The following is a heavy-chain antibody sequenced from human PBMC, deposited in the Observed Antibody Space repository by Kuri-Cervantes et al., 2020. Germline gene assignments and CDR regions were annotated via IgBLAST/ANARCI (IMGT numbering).Heavy chain of an antibody. CDR1: GGSVSSVTYF. D-gene: IGHD6-19*01. J-gene: IGHJ2*01. Sequence: SETLSLTCTVSGGSVSSVTYFWSWIRQPPGKGLEWIGYISYSGSTNYNPSLKSRVTISLDTSKNQLSLKLSSVAAADTAVYYCATDWRGSGDQYPFDLWGRGTLVTVSS. CDR3: ATDWRGSGDQYPFDL. V-gene: IGHV4-61*01. CDR2: ISYSGST.